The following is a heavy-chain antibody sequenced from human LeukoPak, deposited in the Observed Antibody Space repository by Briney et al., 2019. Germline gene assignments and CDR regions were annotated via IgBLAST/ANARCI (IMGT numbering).Heavy chain of an antibody. CDR2: IYYSGST. CDR1: GGSISSSSYY. Sequence: SETLSLTCTVSGGSISSSSYYWGWIRQPPGKGLEWIGSIYYSGSTYYNPSLKSRVTISVDTSKNQFSLKLSSVTAADTAVYYCARTDRMGGYDSPVWYYYMDVWGKGTTVTVSS. CDR3: ARTDRMGGYDSPVWYYYMDV. V-gene: IGHV4-39*07. J-gene: IGHJ6*03. D-gene: IGHD5-12*01.